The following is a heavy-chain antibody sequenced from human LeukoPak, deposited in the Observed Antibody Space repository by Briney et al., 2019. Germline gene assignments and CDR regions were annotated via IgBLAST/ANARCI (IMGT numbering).Heavy chain of an antibody. Sequence: PGGSLRLSCAASGFTFSSYEMNWVRQAPGKGLEWVSYISSSGSTIYYADSVKGRFTISRDNAKNSLYLQMNSLRAEDTAVYYCARGLSRACSGGSCYSSLGYYDSRASFGAFDIWGQGAMVTVSS. J-gene: IGHJ3*02. D-gene: IGHD2-15*01. CDR2: ISSSGSTI. V-gene: IGHV3-48*03. CDR3: ARGLSRACSGGSCYSSLGYYDSRASFGAFDI. CDR1: GFTFSSYE.